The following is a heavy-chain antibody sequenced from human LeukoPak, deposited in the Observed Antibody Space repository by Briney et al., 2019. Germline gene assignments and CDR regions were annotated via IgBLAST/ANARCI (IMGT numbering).Heavy chain of an antibody. D-gene: IGHD3-22*01. Sequence: SVKVSCKASGGTFSSHAISWVRQAPGQGLEWMGGIIPIFGTANYAQKFQGRVTITTDESTSTAYMELSSLRSEDTAVYYCASGPSSGYYYEYFQHWGQGTLVTVSS. V-gene: IGHV1-69*05. J-gene: IGHJ1*01. CDR3: ASGPSSGYYYEYFQH. CDR1: GGTFSSHA. CDR2: IIPIFGTA.